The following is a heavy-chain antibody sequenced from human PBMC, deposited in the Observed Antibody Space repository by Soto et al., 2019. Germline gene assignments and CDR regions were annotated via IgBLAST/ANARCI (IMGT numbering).Heavy chain of an antibody. Sequence: QAQLVQSGAEVKKPGASVKVSCKASGYTFSRYGISWVRQAPGQGLEWMGWISTYNENTKYAQKFQGRVTMTTDTSTSTAYMELRSLTSDDTAMYYCTREGVCSSGSCALYFHDFFGMDVWGQGTTVTVSS. D-gene: IGHD2-15*01. CDR3: TREGVCSSGSCALYFHDFFGMDV. J-gene: IGHJ6*02. V-gene: IGHV1-18*01. CDR2: ISTYNENT. CDR1: GYTFSRYG.